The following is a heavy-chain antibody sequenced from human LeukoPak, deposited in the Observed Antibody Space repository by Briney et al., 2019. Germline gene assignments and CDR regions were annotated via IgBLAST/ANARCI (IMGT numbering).Heavy chain of an antibody. V-gene: IGHV3-74*03. J-gene: IGHJ3*02. CDR1: GFTFSRYW. CDR2: INTDGTNR. D-gene: IGHD3-3*01. CDR3: ARDFWDSGVVINGLDK. Sequence: PGGSLRLSCAASGFTFSRYWMHWVRQVPGKGLVWISRINTDGTNRKYADVVKGRFTISRDNAKNTLYLHMSSLSVDDTAIYYCARDFWDSGVVINGLDKWGQGTMVTVSS.